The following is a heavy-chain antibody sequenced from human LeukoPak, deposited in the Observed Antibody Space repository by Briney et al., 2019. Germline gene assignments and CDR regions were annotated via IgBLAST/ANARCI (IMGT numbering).Heavy chain of an antibody. CDR2: ISAYNGNT. Sequence: ASVKVCCKASGYTFTSYGISWVRQAPGQGLEWMGWISAYNGNTHYAQKLQGRVTMTTDTSTSTAYMELRSLRSDDTAVYYCARDTLVVVVPAAIPPREDYYYYGMDVWGQGTTVTVSS. CDR1: GYTFTSYG. V-gene: IGHV1-18*01. D-gene: IGHD2-2*01. CDR3: ARDTLVVVVPAAIPPREDYYYYGMDV. J-gene: IGHJ6*02.